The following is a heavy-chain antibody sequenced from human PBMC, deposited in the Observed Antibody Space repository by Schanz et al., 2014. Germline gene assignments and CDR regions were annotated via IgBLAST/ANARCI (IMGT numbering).Heavy chain of an antibody. V-gene: IGHV3-48*01. CDR1: GFTFSDYW. CDR3: AKQHIVRGVIYLNWFDS. D-gene: IGHD3-10*01. Sequence: EVQLVESGGGLVQPGGSLRLSCTASGFTFSDYWMSWVRQAPGKGPEWVSYIRSSSTPIYYADSVKGRFTISRYNAKNSLYLQMNSLRAEDTAVYYCAKQHIVRGVIYLNWFDSWGQGTLVTVSS. J-gene: IGHJ5*01. CDR2: IRSSSTPI.